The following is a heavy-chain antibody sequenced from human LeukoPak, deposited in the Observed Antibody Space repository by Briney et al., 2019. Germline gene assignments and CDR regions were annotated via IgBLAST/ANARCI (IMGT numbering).Heavy chain of an antibody. CDR3: APRWSSSWYDAGGFDY. J-gene: IGHJ4*02. D-gene: IGHD6-13*01. CDR2: ISGSGGST. CDR1: GFTFSSYA. V-gene: IGHV3-23*01. Sequence: PGGSLRLSCAASGFTFSSYAMSWVRQAPGKGLEWVSAISGSGGSTYYADPVKGRFTISRDNSKNTLYLQMNSLRAEDTAVYYCAPRWSSSWYDAGGFDYWGQGTLVTVSS.